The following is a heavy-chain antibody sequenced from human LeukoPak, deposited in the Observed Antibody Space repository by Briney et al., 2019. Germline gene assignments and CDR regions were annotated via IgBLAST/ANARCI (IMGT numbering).Heavy chain of an antibody. D-gene: IGHD3-9*01. Sequence: ASVKVSCKVSGYTLTELSMHWVRQAPGKGLEWMGGFDPEDGETIYAQKFQGRVTMTEDTSTDTAYMELSSLRSEDTAVYYCATRYRYFDWLYNFDYWGQGTLVTVSS. CDR1: GYTLTELS. CDR2: FDPEDGET. V-gene: IGHV1-24*01. J-gene: IGHJ4*02. CDR3: ATRYRYFDWLYNFDY.